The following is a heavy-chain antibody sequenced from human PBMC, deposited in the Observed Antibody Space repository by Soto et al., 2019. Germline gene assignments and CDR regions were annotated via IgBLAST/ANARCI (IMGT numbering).Heavy chain of an antibody. V-gene: IGHV3-33*01. CDR2: IWYDGSNK. CDR3: ARERDHGSGSSISY. CDR1: GFTFSSYG. J-gene: IGHJ4*02. Sequence: QVQLVESGGGVVQPGRSLRLSCAASGFTFSSYGMHWVRQAPGKGLEWVALIWYDGSNKYYAESGKGRFTISRDNSKNTLYLQMNSLRAEDTAVYYCARERDHGSGSSISYWGQGTLVTVSS. D-gene: IGHD3-10*01.